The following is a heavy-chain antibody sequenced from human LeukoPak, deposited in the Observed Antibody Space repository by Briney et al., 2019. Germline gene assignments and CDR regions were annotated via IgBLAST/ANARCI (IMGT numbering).Heavy chain of an antibody. CDR3: ARDYYGSGRHNWFDP. CDR2: IIPIFGTA. V-gene: IGHV1-69*13. CDR1: GGTFSSYA. J-gene: IGHJ5*02. Sequence: SVKVSCKASGGTFSSYAISWVRQAPGQGLEWMGGIIPIFGTANYAQKFQGRVTITADESTSTAYMELSSLRSEDTAVYYWARDYYGSGRHNWFDPWGQGTLVTVSS. D-gene: IGHD3-10*01.